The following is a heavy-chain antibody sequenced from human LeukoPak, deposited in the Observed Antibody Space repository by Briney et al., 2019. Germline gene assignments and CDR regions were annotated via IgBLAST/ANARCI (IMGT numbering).Heavy chain of an antibody. Sequence: GTSLRLSCVVSGFTLTNYALHWVRQAPGKGLEWVSAISGSGGRTFYADSVKGRFTISRDNSKNTLYLQMNSLRAEDTAIYYCAKEGGLTGTTDYWGQGTLDTVSS. J-gene: IGHJ4*02. V-gene: IGHV3-23*01. CDR2: ISGSGGRT. D-gene: IGHD1/OR15-1a*01. CDR3: AKEGGLTGTTDY. CDR1: GFTLTNYA.